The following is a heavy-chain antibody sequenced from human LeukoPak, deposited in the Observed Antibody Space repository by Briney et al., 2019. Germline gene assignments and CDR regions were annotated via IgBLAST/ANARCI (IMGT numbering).Heavy chain of an antibody. CDR2: TRNKANSYTT. V-gene: IGHV3-72*01. CDR3: AKTQGDYYDGSGFLDY. CDR1: GFTFSGHY. D-gene: IGHD3-22*01. Sequence: PGGSLRLSCAASGFTFSGHYMDWVRQAPGKGLGWVGRTRNKANSYTTEYAASVKGRFTISRDNSKNTLYLRMNSLRAEDTAVYYCAKTQGDYYDGSGFLDYWGQGTLVTVSS. J-gene: IGHJ4*02.